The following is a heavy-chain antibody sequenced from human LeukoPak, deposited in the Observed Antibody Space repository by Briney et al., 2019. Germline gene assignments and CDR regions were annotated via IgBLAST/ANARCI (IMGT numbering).Heavy chain of an antibody. D-gene: IGHD2-15*01. CDR2: ISSSSSYI. CDR1: GFTFSSYS. V-gene: IGHV3-21*01. CDR3: ARDPDVVVPAAPYCSGGSCQYY. Sequence: PGGSLRLSCAASGFTFSSYSMNWVRQAPGKGLEWVSSISSSSSYIYYADSVKGRFTISRDNAKNSLYLQMNSLRAEDTAVYYCARDPDVVVPAAPYCSGGSCQYYWGQGTLVTVSS. J-gene: IGHJ4*02.